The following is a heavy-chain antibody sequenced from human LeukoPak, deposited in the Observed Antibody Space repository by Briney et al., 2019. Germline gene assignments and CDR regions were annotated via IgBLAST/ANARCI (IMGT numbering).Heavy chain of an antibody. CDR1: GGSFSGYY. D-gene: IGHD2-2*01. V-gene: IGHV4-34*01. J-gene: IGHJ3*02. CDR3: ARSTVVPASDAFDI. Sequence: PSETLSLTCAAYGGSFSGYYWSSIRQPPGKGLEWIGEINHSGSTNYNPSLKSRVTISVDTSKNQFSLKLSSVTAADTAVYYCARSTVVPASDAFDIWGQGTMVTVSS. CDR2: INHSGST.